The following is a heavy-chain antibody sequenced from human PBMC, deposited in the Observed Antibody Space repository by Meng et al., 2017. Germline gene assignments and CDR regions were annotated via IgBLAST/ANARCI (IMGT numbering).Heavy chain of an antibody. CDR2: ISAYNGNT. CDR3: ASGSSWYSGGFNY. D-gene: IGHD6-13*01. CDR1: GYTFTSYG. V-gene: IGHV1-18*01. J-gene: IGHJ4*02. Sequence: VPLGQSGAGVKKPGASVKVSGKVSGYTFTSYGIRWVGQAPGQGFEWMGWISAYNGNTNYAQKLQGRVTMTTDTSTSTAYMELRSLRSDDTAVYYCASGSSWYSGGFNYWGQGTLVTVSS.